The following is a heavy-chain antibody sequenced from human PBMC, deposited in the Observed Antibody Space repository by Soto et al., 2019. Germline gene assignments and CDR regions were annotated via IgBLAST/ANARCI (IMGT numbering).Heavy chain of an antibody. V-gene: IGHV1-69*13. J-gene: IGHJ6*03. CDR3: ARGPAAGPYYYYMDV. Sequence: AASVKVSCKASGGTFSSYAISWVRQAPGQGLEWMGGIIPIFGTANYAQKFQGRVTMTGNASTSTAYMELSSLRSEDTAVYYCARGPAAGPYYYYMDVWGKGTTVTVSS. CDR1: GGTFSSYA. CDR2: IIPIFGTA. D-gene: IGHD6-13*01.